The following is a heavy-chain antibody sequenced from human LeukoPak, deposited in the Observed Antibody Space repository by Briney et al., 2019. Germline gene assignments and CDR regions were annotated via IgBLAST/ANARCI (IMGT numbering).Heavy chain of an antibody. Sequence: GGSLRLSCVASGHTFSSYAMVWARQAPGKGRDWVAVISRDGNKFYSESVKGRFTLYRDNSKDTLYLQMNNLRIEDTAVYYCAREGVNYFDYWGKGNLVTVS. V-gene: IGHV3-30*04. D-gene: IGHD2-8*01. CDR3: AREGVNYFDY. CDR1: GHTFSSYA. CDR2: ISRDGNK. J-gene: IGHJ4*02.